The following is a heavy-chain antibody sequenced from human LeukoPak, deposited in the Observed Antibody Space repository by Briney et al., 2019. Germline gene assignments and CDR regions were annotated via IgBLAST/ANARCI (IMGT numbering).Heavy chain of an antibody. CDR1: GYTFTGYY. CDR2: INPNSGGT. D-gene: IGHD3-22*01. J-gene: IGHJ4*02. Sequence: ASVKVSCKASGYTFTGYYMHWVRQAPGQGLEWMGWINPNSGGTNYAQKFQGRVTMTRDTSISTAYMELSRLRSDDTAVYYCARGGSFRYYYDSSGYSDYWGQGTLVTVSS. V-gene: IGHV1-2*02. CDR3: ARGGSFRYYYDSSGYSDY.